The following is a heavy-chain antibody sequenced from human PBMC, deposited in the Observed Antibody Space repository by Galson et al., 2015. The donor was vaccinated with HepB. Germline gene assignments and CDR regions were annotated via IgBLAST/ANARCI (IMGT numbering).Heavy chain of an antibody. D-gene: IGHD3-3*01. CDR2: IIPILGIA. Sequence: SVKVSCKASGGTFSSYAISWVRQAPGQGLEWMGGIIPILGIANYAQKFQGRVTITADKSTSTAYMELSSLRPEDAAVYYCARVQYDFWSGYYYYYYMDVWGKGTTVTVSS. CDR1: GGTFSSYA. V-gene: IGHV1-69*10. CDR3: ARVQYDFWSGYYYYYYMDV. J-gene: IGHJ6*03.